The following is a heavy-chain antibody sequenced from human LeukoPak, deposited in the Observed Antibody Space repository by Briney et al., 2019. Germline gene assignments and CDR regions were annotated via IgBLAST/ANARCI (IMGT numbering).Heavy chain of an antibody. V-gene: IGHV4-59*01. CDR2: IYYSGST. CDR1: GGSISSYY. J-gene: IGHJ4*02. CDR3: ARIEDYGGNSVNY. D-gene: IGHD4-23*01. Sequence: SETLSLTCTVSGGSISSYYWSWIRQPPGKGLGWIGYIYYSGSTNYNPSLKSRVTISVDTSKNQFSLKLSSVTAADTAVYYCARIEDYGGNSVNYWGQGTLVTVSS.